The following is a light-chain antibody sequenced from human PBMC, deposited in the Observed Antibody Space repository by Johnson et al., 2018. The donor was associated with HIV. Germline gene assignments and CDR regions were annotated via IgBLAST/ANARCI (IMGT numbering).Light chain of an antibody. J-gene: IGLJ1*01. CDR1: TSNIGDNY. CDR3: GTWDSSLSAGV. CDR2: ANN. Sequence: QSVLTQPPSASAAPGQKVTISCSGSTSNIGDNYVSWYRQLPGTAPKLLISANNKRPSGIPDRFSGSKSGPSATLGITGLQTGDEADYYCGTWDSSLSAGVFGTGTKVTVL. V-gene: IGLV1-51*01.